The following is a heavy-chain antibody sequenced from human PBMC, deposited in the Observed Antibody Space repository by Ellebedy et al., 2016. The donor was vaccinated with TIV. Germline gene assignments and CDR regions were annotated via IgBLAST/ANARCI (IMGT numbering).Heavy chain of an antibody. V-gene: IGHV3-30-3*01. Sequence: PGGSLRLSCAASGFTFSSYAMHRVRQAPGKGLEWVAVISYDGSNKYYADSVKGRFTISRDNSKNTLYLQMNSLRAEDTAVYYCARGRGLRFTDAFDIWGQGTMVTVSS. CDR1: GFTFSSYA. CDR3: ARGRGLRFTDAFDI. CDR2: ISYDGSNK. D-gene: IGHD5-12*01. J-gene: IGHJ3*02.